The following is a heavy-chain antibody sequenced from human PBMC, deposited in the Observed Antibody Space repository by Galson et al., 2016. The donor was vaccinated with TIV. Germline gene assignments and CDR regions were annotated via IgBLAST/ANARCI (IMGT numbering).Heavy chain of an antibody. CDR2: ISDGGNT. Sequence: SLRLSCAASGLSVSINYMTWVRQAPGKGLEWVSLISDGGNTYYPDSVKGRFTISRDNSKNTLYLQMNSLRVEDTAVYYCARDRVVDATYYYSSYGMDVWGQGTAVTVSS. V-gene: IGHV3-66*02. CDR3: ARDRVVDATYYYSSYGMDV. CDR1: GLSVSINY. D-gene: IGHD2-15*01. J-gene: IGHJ6*02.